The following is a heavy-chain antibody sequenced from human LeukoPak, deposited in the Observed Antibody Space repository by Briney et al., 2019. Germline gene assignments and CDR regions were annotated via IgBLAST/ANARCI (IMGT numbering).Heavy chain of an antibody. D-gene: IGHD5-12*01. CDR1: GFTFSSYA. V-gene: IGHV3-23*01. Sequence: PGGSLRLSCAASGFTFSSYAMTRVRQAPGKGLEWVSAISNSGGSTYYAGSVKGRFTVSRDNSKNTLYLQMNSLRAEDTAVYYCASEYGGYDLFDYWGQGTLVTVSS. CDR2: ISNSGGST. J-gene: IGHJ4*02. CDR3: ASEYGGYDLFDY.